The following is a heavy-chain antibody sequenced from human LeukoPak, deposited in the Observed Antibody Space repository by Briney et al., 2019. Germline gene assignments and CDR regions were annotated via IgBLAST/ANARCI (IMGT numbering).Heavy chain of an antibody. CDR1: GFTFSSYG. J-gene: IGHJ6*02. V-gene: IGHV3-30*18. CDR2: ISYDGSNK. D-gene: IGHD3-3*01. CDR3: AKDLPGSITIFGVVCDV. Sequence: PGESLRLSCAASGFTFSSYGMHWVRQAPGKGLEWVAVISYDGSNKYYADSVKGRFTISRDNSKNTLYLQMNSLRAEDTAVYYCAKDLPGSITIFGVVCDVWGQGTTVTVSS.